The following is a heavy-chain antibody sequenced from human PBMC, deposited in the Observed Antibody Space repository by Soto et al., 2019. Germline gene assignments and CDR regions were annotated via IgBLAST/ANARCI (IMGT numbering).Heavy chain of an antibody. J-gene: IGHJ3*02. CDR1: GFTFGDYA. Sequence: PGGSLRLSCTASGFTFGDYAMSWVRQAPGKGLEWVGFIRSKAYGGTTEYAASVKGRFTISRDDSKSIAYLQMNSLKTEDTAVYYCTRDLGYDISLDAFDIWGQGTMVTVS. D-gene: IGHD3-9*01. CDR2: IRSKAYGGTT. CDR3: TRDLGYDISLDAFDI. V-gene: IGHV3-49*04.